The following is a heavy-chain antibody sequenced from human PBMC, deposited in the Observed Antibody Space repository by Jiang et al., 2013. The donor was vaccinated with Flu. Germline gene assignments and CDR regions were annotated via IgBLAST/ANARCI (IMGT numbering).Heavy chain of an antibody. D-gene: IGHD5-18*01. Sequence: GSGLVKPSETLSLTCTVSGGSISSYYWSWIRQPPGKGLEWIGYIYYSGSTNYNPSLKSRVTISVDTSKNQFSLKLSSVTAADTAVYYCARAFGYSYGLENFDYWGQGTLVTVSS. J-gene: IGHJ4*02. CDR3: ARAFGYSYGLENFDY. CDR2: IYYSGST. V-gene: IGHV4-59*01. CDR1: GGSISSYY.